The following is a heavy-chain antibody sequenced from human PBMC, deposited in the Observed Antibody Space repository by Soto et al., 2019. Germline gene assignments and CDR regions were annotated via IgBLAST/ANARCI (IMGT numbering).Heavy chain of an antibody. D-gene: IGHD6-6*01. CDR3: ARDWRSSTWSWYFDL. CDR1: GGSISSYY. CDR2: TYYSGSA. Sequence: QVQLQESGPGLVKPSETLSLICTVSGGSISSYYWSXXXXXXXXXXXWIGYTYYSGSANYNPSLKSRVTISVDTSKKQFSLKLTSVTAADTAVYYCARDWRSSTWSWYFDLWGRGALVTVSS. V-gene: IGHV4-59*01. J-gene: IGHJ2*01.